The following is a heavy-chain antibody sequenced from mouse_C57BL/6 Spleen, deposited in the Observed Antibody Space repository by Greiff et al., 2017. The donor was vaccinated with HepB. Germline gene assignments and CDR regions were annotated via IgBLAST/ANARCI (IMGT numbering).Heavy chain of an antibody. CDR1: GFTFSSYA. Sequence: DVMLVESGGGLVKPGGSLKLSCAASGFTFSSYAMSWVRQTPEKRLEWVATISDGGSYTYYPDNVKGRFTISRDNAKNNLYLQMSHLKSEDTAMYYCARDYDGGSYFDYWGQGTTLTVSS. CDR2: ISDGGSYT. V-gene: IGHV5-4*01. CDR3: ARDYDGGSYFDY. D-gene: IGHD2-12*01. J-gene: IGHJ2*01.